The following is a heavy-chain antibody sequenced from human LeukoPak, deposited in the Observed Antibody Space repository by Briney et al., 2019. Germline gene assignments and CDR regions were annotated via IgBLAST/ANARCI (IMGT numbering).Heavy chain of an antibody. J-gene: IGHJ3*02. CDR3: ARRGMATIKGDAFDI. CDR1: GYSFTSYW. CDR2: IYPGDSDT. Sequence: GESLKISRKGSGYSFTSYWIGWVRQMPGKGLEWMGIIYPGDSDTRYSPSFQGQVTISADKSISTAYLQWSSLKASDTAMYYCARRGMATIKGDAFDIWGQGTMVTVSS. V-gene: IGHV5-51*01. D-gene: IGHD5-24*01.